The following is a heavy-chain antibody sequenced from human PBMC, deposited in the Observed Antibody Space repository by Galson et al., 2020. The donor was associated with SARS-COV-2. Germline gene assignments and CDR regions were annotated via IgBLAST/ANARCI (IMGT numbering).Heavy chain of an antibody. CDR3: ARDPTVTTHLGDYLYYYYGMDV. V-gene: IGHV1-46*01. J-gene: IGHJ6*02. Sequence: ASVKVSCKASGYTFTSYYMHWVRQAPGQGLEWMGIINPSGGSTRYAQKFQGRVTMTRDTSTSTVYMELSSLSSEDTAVYYCARDPTVTTHLGDYLYYYYGMDVWGQGTTVTVSS. CDR2: INPSGGST. CDR1: GYTFTSYY. D-gene: IGHD4-4*01.